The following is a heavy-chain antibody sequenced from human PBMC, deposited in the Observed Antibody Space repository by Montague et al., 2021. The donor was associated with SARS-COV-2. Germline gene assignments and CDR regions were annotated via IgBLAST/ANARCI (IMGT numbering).Heavy chain of an antibody. J-gene: IGHJ4*02. CDR1: GYDFTRYW. V-gene: IGHV5-10-1*01. Sequence: QSGAEVKKSGESLRISCRGSGYDFTRYWISCVRQMPGKGLEWMGRINPADSQTNYSPSFQGQVTISVDKSITTAYLQWSSLKPSDTAIYYCARSQHCGSDCYFAYWGQGSLVTVSS. CDR3: ARSQHCGSDCYFAY. CDR2: INPADSQT. D-gene: IGHD2-21*02.